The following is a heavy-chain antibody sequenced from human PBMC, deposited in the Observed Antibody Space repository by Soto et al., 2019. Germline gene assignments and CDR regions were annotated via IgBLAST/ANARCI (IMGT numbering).Heavy chain of an antibody. CDR3: ASPTGVRGLFDS. CDR1: GYIFTSYG. CDR2: VSTYTGDT. D-gene: IGHD3-10*01. Sequence: QVQLVQSGAEVKNLGASVKVSCKASGYIFTSYGISWVRQAPGQGLEWMGWVSTYTGDTNYIQNLQGRVPLTTDTSPNTAYMELRSLRSDDTAVYCCASPTGVRGLFDSWGQGTLVTVSS. J-gene: IGHJ4*02. V-gene: IGHV1-18*01.